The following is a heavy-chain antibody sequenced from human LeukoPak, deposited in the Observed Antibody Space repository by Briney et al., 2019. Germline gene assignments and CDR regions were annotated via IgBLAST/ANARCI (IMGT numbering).Heavy chain of an antibody. CDR3: ARSNSGYDSRDTFDY. V-gene: IGHV4-59*12. J-gene: IGHJ4*02. D-gene: IGHD5-12*01. CDR1: GGSISSYY. Sequence: PSETLSLTCTVSGGSISSYYWSWIRQPPGKGLEWIGYIYHSGSTYYNPSLKSRVTISVDRSKNQFSLKLSSVTAADTAVYYCARSNSGYDSRDTFDYWGQGTLVTVSS. CDR2: IYHSGST.